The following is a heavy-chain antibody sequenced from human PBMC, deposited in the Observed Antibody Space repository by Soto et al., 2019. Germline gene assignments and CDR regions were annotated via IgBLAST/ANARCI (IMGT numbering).Heavy chain of an antibody. V-gene: IGHV3-21*01. CDR3: ARDLGVALATLTLDS. CDR2: ITTSSSFR. J-gene: IGHJ4*02. CDR1: GFSISTYI. D-gene: IGHD2-15*01. Sequence: GGSLRRSCAASGFSISTYIINWVRQDQGKGLEWVADITTSSSFRFYADSLKGRFTISRDDAKNSLYLQMNSLRVEDTGVYYCARDLGVALATLTLDSWGQGTQVTVSS.